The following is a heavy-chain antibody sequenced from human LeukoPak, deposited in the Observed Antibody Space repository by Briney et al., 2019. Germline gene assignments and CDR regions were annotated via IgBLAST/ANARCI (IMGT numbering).Heavy chain of an antibody. J-gene: IGHJ6*03. CDR2: SSQSGNT. V-gene: IGHV4-39*01. CDR1: SRSIGSNNSY. CDR3: ARQGPAEYAFWSGSFQRRYYYYYMVV. D-gene: IGHD3-3*01. Sequence: PSQTLSLTCTVSSRSIGSNNSYWGWIRQPPGKGLEWIGRSSQSGNTNKNPSANSRVSFCVDTSKNQFSLKLSSVTAAHTAVYYCARQGPAEYAFWSGSFQRRYYYYYMVVWGKGTTVTVSS.